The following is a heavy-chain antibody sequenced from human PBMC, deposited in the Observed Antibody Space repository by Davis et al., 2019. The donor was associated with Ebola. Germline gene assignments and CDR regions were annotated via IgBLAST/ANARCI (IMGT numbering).Heavy chain of an antibody. D-gene: IGHD3-3*01. Sequence: GESLKISCAASGFTFSSYAMHWVRQAPGKGLEWVAVISYDGSNKYYADSVKGRFTISRDNSKNTLYLQMNSLRAEDTAVYYCARGAPNGAIFGVVTYYYGMDVWGQGTTVTVSS. J-gene: IGHJ6*02. CDR2: ISYDGSNK. CDR1: GFTFSSYA. CDR3: ARGAPNGAIFGVVTYYYGMDV. V-gene: IGHV3-30-3*01.